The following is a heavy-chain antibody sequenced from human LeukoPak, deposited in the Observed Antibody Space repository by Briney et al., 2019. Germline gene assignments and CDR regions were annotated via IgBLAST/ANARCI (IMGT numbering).Heavy chain of an antibody. CDR1: GFTFSSYW. Sequence: PGGSLRLSCAASGFTFSSYWMHWVRQAPGKGLVWVSRINSDGSSTSYADSVKGRFTISRDNSKNTLYVQMNSLRAEDTAVYYCAKGHGAYSGYLYLDHWGQGTLVTVSS. CDR2: INSDGSST. CDR3: AKGHGAYSGYLYLDH. V-gene: IGHV3-74*01. J-gene: IGHJ4*02. D-gene: IGHD5-12*01.